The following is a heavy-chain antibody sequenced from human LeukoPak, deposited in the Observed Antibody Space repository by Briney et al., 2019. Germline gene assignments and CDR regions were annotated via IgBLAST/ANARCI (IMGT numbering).Heavy chain of an antibody. CDR3: TRHLVRGVIVDY. V-gene: IGHV4-38-2*02. D-gene: IGHD3-10*01. Sequence: PSETLSLTCTVSGYSISSGYYWGWIRQPPGKGLEWIGSIYHSGSTYYNPSLKSRVTISVDTSKNQFSLKLSSVTAADTAVYYCTRHLVRGVIVDYWGQGTLVTVSS. CDR1: GYSISSGYY. CDR2: IYHSGST. J-gene: IGHJ4*02.